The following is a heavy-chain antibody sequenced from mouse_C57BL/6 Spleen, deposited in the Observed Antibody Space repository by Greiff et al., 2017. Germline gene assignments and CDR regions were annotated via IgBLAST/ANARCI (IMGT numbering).Heavy chain of an antibody. D-gene: IGHD1-1*01. CDR2: IDPETGGT. Sequence: VQLQQSGAGLVRPGASVTLSCKASGYTFTDYEMHWVKQTPVHGLEWIGAIDPETGGTAYNQKFKGKAILTADKSSSTAYMELRSLTSEDSAVYYGTGFYYGSGGYYYAMDYWGQGTSVTVAS. V-gene: IGHV1-15*01. J-gene: IGHJ4*01. CDR3: TGFYYGSGGYYYAMDY. CDR1: GYTFTDYE.